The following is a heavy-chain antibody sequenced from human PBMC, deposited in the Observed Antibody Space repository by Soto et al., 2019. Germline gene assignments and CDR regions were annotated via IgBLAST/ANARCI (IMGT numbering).Heavy chain of an antibody. CDR2: IYYSGST. Sequence: PSETLSLTCTVSGGSISSYYWSWIRQRPGKGLEWIGYIYYSGSTNYNPSPKSRVTISVDTSKNQFSLKLSSVTAADTAVYYCARVLVAAGFDYWGQGTLVTVSS. CDR1: GGSISSYY. J-gene: IGHJ4*02. V-gene: IGHV4-59*01. D-gene: IGHD2-15*01. CDR3: ARVLVAAGFDY.